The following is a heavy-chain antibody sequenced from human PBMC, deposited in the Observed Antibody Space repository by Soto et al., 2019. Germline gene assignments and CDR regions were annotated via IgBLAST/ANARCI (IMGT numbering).Heavy chain of an antibody. V-gene: IGHV3-30-3*01. D-gene: IGHD3-22*01. J-gene: IGHJ4*02. Sequence: GWSLRLSCASSVFSFISYAMHWVRQAPGKGLEWVAVISSDGSNKYHADSVEGRFTISRDNSKNTLYLQMNSLRAEDTAVYYCASPDSYFEYWGQGTLVTVSS. CDR3: ASPDSYFEY. CDR2: ISSDGSNK. CDR1: VFSFISYA.